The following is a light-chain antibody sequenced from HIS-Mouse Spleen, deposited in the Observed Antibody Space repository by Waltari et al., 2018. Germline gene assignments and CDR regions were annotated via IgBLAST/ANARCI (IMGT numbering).Light chain of an antibody. Sequence: QSALTQPRSVSGSPGQSVTISCTGTSSDVGGYNYVSWYQQHPGKAPKLMIYDVSKRPSGVPDRVSGSKSGNTASLTISGLQAEDEADYYCCSYAGSYTPTWVFGGGTKLTVL. J-gene: IGLJ3*02. CDR2: DVS. CDR3: CSYAGSYTPTWV. CDR1: SSDVGGYNY. V-gene: IGLV2-11*01.